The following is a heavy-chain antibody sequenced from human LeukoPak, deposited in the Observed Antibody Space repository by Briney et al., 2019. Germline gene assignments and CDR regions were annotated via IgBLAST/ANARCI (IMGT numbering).Heavy chain of an antibody. D-gene: IGHD6-19*01. J-gene: IGHJ4*02. CDR1: GFTFSNAC. V-gene: IGHV3-15*01. CDR2: IKSKTDGGTT. Sequence: GGSLRLSCAASGFTFSNACMSWVRQAPGQGLEWVGRIKSKTDGGTTDYPPPVNGRFTISRDDSKNTLYLQMNSLKTEDTAVYYCLMLSGWSDYWGQGTLVTVSS. CDR3: LMLSGWSDY.